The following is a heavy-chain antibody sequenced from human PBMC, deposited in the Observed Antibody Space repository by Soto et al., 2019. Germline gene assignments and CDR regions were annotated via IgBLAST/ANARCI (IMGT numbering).Heavy chain of an antibody. J-gene: IGHJ3*02. D-gene: IGHD6-19*01. CDR1: GFTFSSYA. CDR2: ISYDGSNK. V-gene: IGHV3-30-3*01. CDR3: ASPYSSGWYPPGWHAFDI. Sequence: SLRLSCAASGFTFSSYAMHWVRQAPGKGLEWVAVISYDGSNKYYADSVKGRFTISRDNSKNTLYLQMNSLRAEDTAVYYCASPYSSGWYPPGWHAFDIWGQGTMVTVSS.